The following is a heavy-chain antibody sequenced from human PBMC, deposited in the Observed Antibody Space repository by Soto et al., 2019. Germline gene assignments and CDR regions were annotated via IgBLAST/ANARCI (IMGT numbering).Heavy chain of an antibody. J-gene: IGHJ4*02. V-gene: IGHV1-18*01. Sequence: QVQLVQSGAEVKKPGASVKVSCKASGYTFTSYGISWVRQAPGQGLEWMGWISVYNGDTNYAQKLQGRVTMTTDTSTTTAYMELRSLGSDDTAVYYCARDAPYSGSYDGADCWGQGTLVTVPS. CDR3: ARDAPYSGSYDGADC. CDR2: ISVYNGDT. D-gene: IGHD1-26*01. CDR1: GYTFTSYG.